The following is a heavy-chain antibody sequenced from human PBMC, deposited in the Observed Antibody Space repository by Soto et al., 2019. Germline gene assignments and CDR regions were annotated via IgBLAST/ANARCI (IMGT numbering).Heavy chain of an antibody. CDR2: ITGSGGNT. CDR1: GFTFSSYA. J-gene: IGHJ6*03. D-gene: IGHD3-16*01. V-gene: IGHV3-23*01. CDR3: ESGGQDYSYYMEV. Sequence: EVQLLESGGDLVQPGGSLRLSCAASGFTFSSYAMSWVRQAPGKGLEWVSSITGSGGNTHYTDSVKGRFTISRDNSKNARFMRIDSVSAEDTAIYCGESGGQDYSYYMEVWGNGTTLTVSS.